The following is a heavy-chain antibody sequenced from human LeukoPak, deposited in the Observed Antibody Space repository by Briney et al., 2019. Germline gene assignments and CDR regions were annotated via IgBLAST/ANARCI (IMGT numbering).Heavy chain of an antibody. Sequence: PSETLSLTCTVSGGSISSYYWSWIRQPPGKGLEWIGYIYYSGSTNYNPSLKSRVTISVDTSKNQFSLKLSSVTAADTAVCYCARAVDSSSWYRWFDPWGQGTLVIVSS. J-gene: IGHJ5*02. CDR3: ARAVDSSSWYRWFDP. D-gene: IGHD6-13*01. V-gene: IGHV4-59*01. CDR2: IYYSGST. CDR1: GGSISSYY.